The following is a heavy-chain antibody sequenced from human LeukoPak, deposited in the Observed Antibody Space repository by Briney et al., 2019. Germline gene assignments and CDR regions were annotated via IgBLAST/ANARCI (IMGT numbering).Heavy chain of an antibody. CDR1: GFTFSSYS. CDR2: ISSSSSYI. Sequence: GGSLRLFCAASGFTFSSYSMNWVRQAPGKGLEWVSSISSSSSYIYYADSVKGRFTISRDNAKNSLYLQMNSLRAEDTAVYYCARSLSYDILTGYLYWGQGTLVTVSS. CDR3: ARSLSYDILTGYLY. V-gene: IGHV3-21*01. J-gene: IGHJ4*02. D-gene: IGHD3-9*01.